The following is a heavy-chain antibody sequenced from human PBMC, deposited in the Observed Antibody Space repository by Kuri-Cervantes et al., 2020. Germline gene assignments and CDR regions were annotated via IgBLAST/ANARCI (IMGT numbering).Heavy chain of an antibody. V-gene: IGHV4-38-2*02. J-gene: IGHJ4*02. D-gene: IGHD6-13*01. CDR3: ARGFIAAAPAD. Sequence: SETLSLTCIVSDQSISTNYNWGWIRQPPGKGLEWIGSIYHSGSTYYNPSLKSRITISVDTSRNQFSLKLSSVTAADTAVYYCARGFIAAAPADWGQGTLVTVSS. CDR1: DQSISTNYN. CDR2: IYHSGST.